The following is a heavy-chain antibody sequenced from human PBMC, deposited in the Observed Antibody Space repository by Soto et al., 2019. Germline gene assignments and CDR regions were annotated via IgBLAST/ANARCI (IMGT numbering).Heavy chain of an antibody. CDR1: GFTFSSYA. CDR3: ASPVVGATDDAFDI. Sequence: GGSLRLSCAASGFTFSSYAMHWVRQAPGKGLEWVAVISYDGSNKYYADSVKGRFTISRDNSKNTLYLQMNSLRAEDTAVYYCASPVVGATDDAFDIWGQGTMVTVSS. CDR2: ISYDGSNK. D-gene: IGHD1-26*01. V-gene: IGHV3-30*04. J-gene: IGHJ3*02.